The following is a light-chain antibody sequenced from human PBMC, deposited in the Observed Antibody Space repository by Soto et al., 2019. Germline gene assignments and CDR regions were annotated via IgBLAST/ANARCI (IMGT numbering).Light chain of an antibody. CDR1: QSVSSN. CDR3: QQCSWHPFPVT. V-gene: IGKV3-15*01. Sequence: EIVMTQSPATLSVSPGERATLSCRASQSVSSNLAWYQQKPGQAPRLLIYDASTRATGIPARFSGSGSGTEYTLTISSLQSEDSAVYYCQQCSWHPFPVTFDGGTKVEIK. J-gene: IGKJ4*01. CDR2: DAS.